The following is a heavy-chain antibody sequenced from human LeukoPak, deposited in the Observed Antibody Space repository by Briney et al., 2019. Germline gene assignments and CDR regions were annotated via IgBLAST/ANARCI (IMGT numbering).Heavy chain of an antibody. V-gene: IGHV1-24*01. J-gene: IGHJ4*02. CDR1: GHTLSELT. CDR3: ATEMTSVVPDY. CDR2: FDPENDER. Sequence: ASVKVSCKGSGHTLSELTMYWVRQAPGKGLEWMGGFDPENDERMYARNFRGRVTMTEDTSTDTAYMELSSLRSEDTAVYFCATEMTSVVPDYWGQGTLVTVCS. D-gene: IGHD4-11*01.